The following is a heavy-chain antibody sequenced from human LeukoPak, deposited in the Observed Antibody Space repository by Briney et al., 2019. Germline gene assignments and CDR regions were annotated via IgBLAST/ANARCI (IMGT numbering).Heavy chain of an antibody. Sequence: GGSLRLSCAASGFTFSSYAMPWVRQAPGKGLEWVAVISYDGSNKYYADSVKGRFTISRDNSKNTLYLQMNSLRAEDTAVYYCARDGTQQLAFDYWGQGTLVTVSS. CDR3: ARDGTQQLAFDY. V-gene: IGHV3-30-3*01. CDR1: GFTFSSYA. D-gene: IGHD6-13*01. CDR2: ISYDGSNK. J-gene: IGHJ4*02.